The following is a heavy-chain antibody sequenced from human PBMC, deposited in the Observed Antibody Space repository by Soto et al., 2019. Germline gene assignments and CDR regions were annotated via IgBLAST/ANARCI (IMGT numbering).Heavy chain of an antibody. CDR1: GGSFSSGSYC. CDR3: AVAMTKVTTYDY. V-gene: IGHV4-31*03. D-gene: IGHD4-17*01. Sequence: QVQLQESGPGLVKPSQTLSLTCTVSGGSFSSGSYCWSWIRQHPGKGLEWIGYIYYSGSTYYNPSLKSRVTMSADTSKNQFSLKLSSVTAADTAVYYCAVAMTKVTTYDYWGQGTLVTVSS. J-gene: IGHJ4*02. CDR2: IYYSGST.